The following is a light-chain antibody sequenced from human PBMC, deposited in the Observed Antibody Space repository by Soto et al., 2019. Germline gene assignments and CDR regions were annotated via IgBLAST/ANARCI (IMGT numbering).Light chain of an antibody. V-gene: IGKV3-20*01. Sequence: EIVLTQSPGTLSLSPGERATLSCRASQSVSSSYLAWYQQKPGQAPRLLIYGASSRAAGIPDRFSGSGPGTDFTLTIVRGEPEDLAVYDCQQCGSSPRGLPFAPGTEVDVK. CDR1: QSVSSSY. CDR2: GAS. CDR3: QQCGSSPRGLP. J-gene: IGKJ3*01.